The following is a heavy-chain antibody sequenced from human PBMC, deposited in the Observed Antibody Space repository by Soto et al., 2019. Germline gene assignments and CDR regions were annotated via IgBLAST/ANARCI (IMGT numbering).Heavy chain of an antibody. CDR3: ARPIPRWSYHYGMDV. V-gene: IGHV3-30*03. D-gene: IGHD2-15*01. J-gene: IGHJ6*02. Sequence: QLVESGGRGVQPGRSLRLSCVASEFTFSSYAMHWVRQAPGRGLEWVALISFDGTTEYYADSVKGRFIISRDNSRSMVYLQMDSLRPDDTAIYYCARPIPRWSYHYGMDVWGQGTTVTVSS. CDR1: EFTFSSYA. CDR2: ISFDGTTE.